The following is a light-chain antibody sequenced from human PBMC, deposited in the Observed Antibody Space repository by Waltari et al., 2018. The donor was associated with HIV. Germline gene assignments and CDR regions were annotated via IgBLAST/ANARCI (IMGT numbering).Light chain of an antibody. Sequence: ETVFTHSPPTLSLSPGERATLSCRASQNVRNHLAWYQQKPGQSPRLLIYDTSNRATGIPARFSGSGSATDFTLTISSLEPEDFAVYYCQQRTNWPPTFGQGTKVEIK. CDR2: DTS. CDR1: QNVRNH. V-gene: IGKV3-11*01. CDR3: QQRTNWPPT. J-gene: IGKJ1*01.